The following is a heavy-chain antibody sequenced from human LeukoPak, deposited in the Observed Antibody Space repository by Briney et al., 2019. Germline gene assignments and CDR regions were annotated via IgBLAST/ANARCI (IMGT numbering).Heavy chain of an antibody. CDR3: ARSGWLQLRWYFDL. CDR1: GFTFSDYY. V-gene: IGHV3-7*01. D-gene: IGHD5-24*01. CDR2: IKQDGSEK. J-gene: IGHJ2*01. Sequence: GGSLRLSCAASGFTFSDYYMNWIRQAPGKGLEWVANIKQDGSEKYYVDSVRGRFTISRDNAKNSLYLQMNSLRAEDTAVYYCARSGWLQLRWYFDLWGRGTLVTVSS.